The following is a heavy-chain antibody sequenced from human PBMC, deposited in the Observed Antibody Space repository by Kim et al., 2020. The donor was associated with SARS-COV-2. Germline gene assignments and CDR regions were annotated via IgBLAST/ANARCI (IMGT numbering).Heavy chain of an antibody. D-gene: IGHD3-10*01. CDR2: ISYDGSNK. J-gene: IGHJ6*02. V-gene: IGHV3-30*18. CDR1: GFTFSSYG. CDR3: AKDLDGSGWYYYYGMDV. Sequence: GGSLRLSCAASGFTFSSYGMHWVRQAPGKGLEWVAVISYDGSNKYYADSVKGRFTISRDNSKNTLYLQMNSLRAEDTAVYYCAKDLDGSGWYYYYGMDVWGQGTTVTVSS.